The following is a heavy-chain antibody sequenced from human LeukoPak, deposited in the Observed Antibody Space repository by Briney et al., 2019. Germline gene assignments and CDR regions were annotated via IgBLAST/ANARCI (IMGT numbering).Heavy chain of an antibody. J-gene: IGHJ4*02. V-gene: IGHV1-2*02. CDR2: INPNSGGT. CDR3: ARDLFYYGSGSYRDY. Sequence: ASVKVSCKASGYTFTGYYMHWVRQAPGQGLEWMGWINPNSGGTNYAQKFQGRVTMTRDTSISTAYMELSRLRSDDTAVYYCARDLFYYGSGSYRDYWGQGTLVTVSS. D-gene: IGHD3-10*01. CDR1: GYTFTGYY.